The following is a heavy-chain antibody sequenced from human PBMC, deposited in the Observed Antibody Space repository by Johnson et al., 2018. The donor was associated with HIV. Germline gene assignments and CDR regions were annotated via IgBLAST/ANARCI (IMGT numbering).Heavy chain of an antibody. Sequence: QVQLVESGGGVVQPGRSLRLSCAASGFIFSSYAMHWVRQAPGKGLEWVAVILYDGNNKYYADSVKGRFTISRDNSKNTLYLQMNSLRADDTAVYYCARDRAPVYSSSSSPFDAFDIWGQGTMVTVSS. D-gene: IGHD6-6*01. J-gene: IGHJ3*02. CDR1: GFIFSSYA. CDR3: ARDRAPVYSSSSSPFDAFDI. V-gene: IGHV3-30-3*01. CDR2: ILYDGNNK.